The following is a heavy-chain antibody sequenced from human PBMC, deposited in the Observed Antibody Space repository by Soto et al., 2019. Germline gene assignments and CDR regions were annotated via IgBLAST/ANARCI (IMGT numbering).Heavy chain of an antibody. CDR1: GFSLSTSGVG. CDR2: IYWNDDK. D-gene: IGHD3-3*01. J-gene: IGHJ3*01. Sequence: QITLKESGPTLVKPTQTLTLTCTFSGFSLSTSGVGVGWIRQPPGKALEWLALIYWNDDKHYSPSLKSRLTIAXXXXXXXXXXXXXXXXXXXXXXXXXXHRSFAXXAFDVWGQGTMVTVSS. CDR3: XHRSFAXXAFDV. V-gene: IGHV2-5*01.